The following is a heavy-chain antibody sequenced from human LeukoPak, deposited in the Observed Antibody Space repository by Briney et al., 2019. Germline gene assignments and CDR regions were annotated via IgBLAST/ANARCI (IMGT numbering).Heavy chain of an antibody. Sequence: GGSLRHSCAASGFTFSSYGMHWVRQAPGKGLEWVAVIWYDGSNKYYADSVKGRFTISRDNSKNTLYLQMNSLRAEDTAVYYCAGEYCSSTSCYGLAEGGTGGMDVWGKGTTVTVSS. V-gene: IGHV3-33*01. CDR2: IWYDGSNK. D-gene: IGHD2-2*01. CDR3: AGEYCSSTSCYGLAEGGTGGMDV. J-gene: IGHJ6*04. CDR1: GFTFSSYG.